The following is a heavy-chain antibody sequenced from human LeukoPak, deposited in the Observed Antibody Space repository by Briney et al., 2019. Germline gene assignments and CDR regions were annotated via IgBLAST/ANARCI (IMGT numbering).Heavy chain of an antibody. Sequence: ASVKVSCKASGYTFTTYYMHWVRQAPGQGLEWMGMISPSGGSTSYPQKFQGRVTMTRDTSTSTVYMELSSLISEDTAMYFCARVGVAGTYYFDYWGQGTLVTVSS. CDR3: ARVGVAGTYYFDY. D-gene: IGHD6-19*01. J-gene: IGHJ4*02. V-gene: IGHV1-46*01. CDR1: GYTFTTYY. CDR2: ISPSGGST.